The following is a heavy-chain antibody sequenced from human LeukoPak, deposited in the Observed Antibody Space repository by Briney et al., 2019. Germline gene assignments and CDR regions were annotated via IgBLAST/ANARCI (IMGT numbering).Heavy chain of an antibody. CDR2: IYSGGST. J-gene: IGHJ4*02. D-gene: IGHD4/OR15-4a*01. CDR1: GFIVSSNY. CDR3: ARRAGAYSHPYDY. Sequence: GGSLRLSCAASGFIVSSNYMSWVRQAPGKGLEWVSVIYSGGSTYYADSVKGRFTISRDNSKNTLYLQMNSLRADDTAVYYCARRAGAYSHPYDYWGQGTLVTVSS. V-gene: IGHV3-53*01.